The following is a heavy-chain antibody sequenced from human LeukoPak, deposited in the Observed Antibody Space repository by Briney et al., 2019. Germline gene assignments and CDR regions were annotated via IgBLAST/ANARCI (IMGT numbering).Heavy chain of an antibody. CDR2: IYYSGST. CDR3: ARQRSNYYDSSGYYNDAFDI. V-gene: IGHV4-39*01. D-gene: IGHD3-22*01. J-gene: IGHJ3*02. CDR1: GGSISSSSYY. Sequence: PSETLSLTCTVSGGSISSSSYYWGWIRQPPGKGLEWIGSIYYSGSTYYNPSLKSRVTISVDTSKNQFSLKLSSVTAADTAVYYCARQRSNYYDSSGYYNDAFDIWGQGTMVTVSS.